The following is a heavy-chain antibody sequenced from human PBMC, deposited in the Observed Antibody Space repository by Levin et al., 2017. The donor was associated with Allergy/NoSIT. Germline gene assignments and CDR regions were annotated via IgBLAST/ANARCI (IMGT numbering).Heavy chain of an antibody. CDR3: ARDPGGYDY. CDR2: IKQDGDEK. V-gene: IGHV3-7*01. Sequence: PSETLSLTCAASGFTLWNYWMSWVRQAPGKGLEWVASIKQDGDEKYYVDSVKGRFTISRDNAKNSLYLQMNNLRAEDTAVYYCARDPGGYDYWGQGTLVTASS. CDR1: GFTLWNYW. D-gene: IGHD4-23*01. J-gene: IGHJ4*02.